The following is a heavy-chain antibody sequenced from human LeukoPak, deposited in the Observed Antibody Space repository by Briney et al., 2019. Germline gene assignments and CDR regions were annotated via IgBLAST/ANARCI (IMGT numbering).Heavy chain of an antibody. J-gene: IGHJ4*02. D-gene: IGHD3-22*01. Sequence: PGGSLRLSCAASGFTFSSYSMNWVRQAPGKGLEWVSYISSSSTIYYADSVKGRFTISRDNAKNSLYLQMNSLRDEDTAVYYCAREALDDYYDSSSFDYWGQGTLVTVSS. CDR2: ISSSSTI. CDR3: AREALDDYYDSSSFDY. CDR1: GFTFSSYS. V-gene: IGHV3-48*02.